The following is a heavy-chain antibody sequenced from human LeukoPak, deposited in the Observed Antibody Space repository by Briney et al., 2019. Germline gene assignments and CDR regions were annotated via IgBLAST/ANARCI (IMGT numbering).Heavy chain of an antibody. CDR3: VREHPEWNWFDS. CDR2: INAGNGNT. D-gene: IGHD3-3*01. V-gene: IGHV1-3*03. Sequence: ASVKVSCKASGYTFTSYAMHWVRQAPGQRLEWMGWINAGNGNTKYSQEFQGRVTITRDTSASTAYMELSSLRSEDMAVYYCVREHPEWNWFDSWGQGTLVTVSS. CDR1: GYTFTSYA. J-gene: IGHJ5*01.